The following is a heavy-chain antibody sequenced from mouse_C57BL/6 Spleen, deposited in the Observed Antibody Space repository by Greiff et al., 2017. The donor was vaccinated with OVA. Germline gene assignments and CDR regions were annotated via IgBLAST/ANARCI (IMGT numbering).Heavy chain of an antibody. CDR2: ISYSGST. CDR1: GYSITSGYD. Sequence: VQLQQSGPGMVKPSQSLSLTCTVTGYSITSGYDWHWIRHFPGNKLEWMGYISYSGSTNYNPSLKSRISITHDTSKNHFFLKLNSVTTEDTATYYCARRGNYGDWYFDVWGTGTTVTVSS. D-gene: IGHD2-1*01. V-gene: IGHV3-1*01. J-gene: IGHJ1*03. CDR3: ARRGNYGDWYFDV.